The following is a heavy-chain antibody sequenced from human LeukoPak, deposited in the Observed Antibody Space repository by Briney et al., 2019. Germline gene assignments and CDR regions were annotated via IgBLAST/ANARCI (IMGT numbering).Heavy chain of an antibody. CDR3: ARQILIEGKHIVVVPAAIERNWFDP. CDR2: INHSGST. D-gene: IGHD2-2*01. CDR1: GGSFSGYY. V-gene: IGHV4-34*01. Sequence: SETLSLTCAVFGGSFSGYYWSWIRQPPGKGLEWIGEINHSGSTNYNPSLKSRVTISVDTSKNQFSLKLSSVTAADTAVYYCARQILIEGKHIVVVPAAIERNWFDPWGQGTLVTVSS. J-gene: IGHJ5*02.